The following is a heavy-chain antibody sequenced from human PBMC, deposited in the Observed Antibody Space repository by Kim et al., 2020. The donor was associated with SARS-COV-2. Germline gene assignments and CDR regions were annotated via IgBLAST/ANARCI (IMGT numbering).Heavy chain of an antibody. J-gene: IGHJ4*02. V-gene: IGHV3-23*03. CDR2: T. Sequence: TYYADSVKGRFTISRDNSKNTLYLQMNSLRAEDTAVYYCAKSGQQLAFDYWGQGTLVTVSS. D-gene: IGHD6-13*01. CDR3: AKSGQQLAFDY.